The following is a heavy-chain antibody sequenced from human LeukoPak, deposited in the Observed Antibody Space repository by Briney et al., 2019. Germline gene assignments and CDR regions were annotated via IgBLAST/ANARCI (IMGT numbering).Heavy chain of an antibody. V-gene: IGHV4-34*01. CDR3: ARGAPENNNWNGGS. Sequence: PSETLSLTRAVYGGSFSGYYWSWIRQPPGKGLEWIGEINHSGSTNYNPSLKSRVTISVDTSKNQFSLKLSSVTAADTAVYYCARGAPENNNWNGGSWGQGTLVTVSS. D-gene: IGHD1-1*01. J-gene: IGHJ4*02. CDR1: GGSFSGYY. CDR2: INHSGST.